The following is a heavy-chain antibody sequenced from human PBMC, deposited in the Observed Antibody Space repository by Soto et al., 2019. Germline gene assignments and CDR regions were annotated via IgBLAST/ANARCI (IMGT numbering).Heavy chain of an antibody. Sequence: ASVKVSCKASGYTFTSYGISWVRQAPGQGLEWMGWISAYNGNTNYAQKLQGRVTMTTDTSTSTAYMELRSLRSDDTAVYYCAGDSSGWSQVDYWGQGTLLTVSS. CDR3: AGDSSGWSQVDY. CDR1: GYTFTSYG. J-gene: IGHJ4*02. V-gene: IGHV1-18*01. CDR2: ISAYNGNT. D-gene: IGHD6-19*01.